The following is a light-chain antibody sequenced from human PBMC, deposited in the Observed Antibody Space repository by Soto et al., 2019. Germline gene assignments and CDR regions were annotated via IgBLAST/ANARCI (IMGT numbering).Light chain of an antibody. CDR2: GAS. CDR1: QSVSSS. V-gene: IGKV3D-15*01. J-gene: IGKJ2*01. Sequence: EIVMTQSPATLSVSPGERATLSCRASQSVSSSLAWYQHKPGQAPRLLIYGASIRATGIPGRFSGSGSGTEFTLTISSLQSEDFAAYYCQQYSNRYTFGQRTKLEIK. CDR3: QQYSNRYT.